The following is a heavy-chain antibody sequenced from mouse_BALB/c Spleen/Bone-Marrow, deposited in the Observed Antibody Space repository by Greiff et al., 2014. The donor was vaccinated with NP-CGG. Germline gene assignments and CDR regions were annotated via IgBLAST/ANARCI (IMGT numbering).Heavy chain of an antibody. CDR2: IGPANGNT. Sequence: EVQLVESGAELVKPGASVKLSCTASGFNIKDTYMHWVKQRPEQGLEWIGRIGPANGNTKYDPKFQGKATITADTSSNTAYLQLSSLTSEDTAVYYCASYYYGRAWFAYWGQGTLVTVSA. V-gene: IGHV14-3*02. D-gene: IGHD1-1*01. J-gene: IGHJ3*01. CDR3: ASYYYGRAWFAY. CDR1: GFNIKDTY.